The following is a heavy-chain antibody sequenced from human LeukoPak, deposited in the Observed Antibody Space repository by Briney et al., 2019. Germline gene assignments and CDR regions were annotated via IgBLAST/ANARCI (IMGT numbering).Heavy chain of an antibody. J-gene: IGHJ4*02. CDR3: AKHYMGSSYNHGLDC. CDR2: IYYSGYT. V-gene: IGHV4-39*01. Sequence: SETLSLTCTVSGGSIRSSTYYWGWIRQPPGKGLEWIGSIYYSGYTYQNPSLESRVTISVDTSKNQFSLKLSSVTAADTAIYYCAKHYMGSSYNHGLDCWGQGTLVTVSS. CDR1: GGSIRSSTYY. D-gene: IGHD3-10*01.